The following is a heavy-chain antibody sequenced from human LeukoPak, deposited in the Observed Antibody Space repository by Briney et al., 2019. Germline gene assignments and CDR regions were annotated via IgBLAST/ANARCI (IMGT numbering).Heavy chain of an antibody. V-gene: IGHV4-59*01. CDR1: GGSLRSYY. J-gene: IGHJ5*02. CDR2: SFYSGIT. Sequence: SETLSLTCTVSGGSLRSYYWSWVRQPPGKGLEWIGYSFYSGITKYNPSLESRVSISVDLSTNQFSLRLSSVTPADTAVYYCARQVSQSIFGVVISAVPDWFDPWGQGTLVTVSS. CDR3: ARQVSQSIFGVVISAVPDWFDP. D-gene: IGHD3-3*01.